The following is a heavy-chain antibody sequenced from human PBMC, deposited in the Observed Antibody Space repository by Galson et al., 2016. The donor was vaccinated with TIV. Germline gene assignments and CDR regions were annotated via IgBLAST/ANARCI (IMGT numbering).Heavy chain of an antibody. V-gene: IGHV1-3*01. CDR3: ARARGGTGDFDK. J-gene: IGHJ4*02. CDR2: INPANGET. CDR1: GYTFIGYV. Sequence: SVKVSCKASGYTFIGYVIHWVRQAPGQRLEWMGWINPANGETQSSQRFQGKFTLTTDTSASTAYMELSSLGSEDTAVYYCARARGGTGDFDKWGQGTLVTVSS. D-gene: IGHD7-27*01.